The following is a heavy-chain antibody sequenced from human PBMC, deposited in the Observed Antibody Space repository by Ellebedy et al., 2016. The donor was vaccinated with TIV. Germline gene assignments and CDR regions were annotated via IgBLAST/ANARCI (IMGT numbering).Heavy chain of an antibody. CDR1: GYSFTSYW. CDR3: ATWYYDILSGYSGFEY. Sequence: GESLKISCKGSGYSFTSYWIGWVRQMPGKGLEWMGVIYPGDSDIRYSPAFQGQVTISADKSISTVNLQWSSLKASDTAMYYCATWYYDILSGYSGFEYWGQGTLVTVSS. J-gene: IGHJ4*02. CDR2: IYPGDSDI. V-gene: IGHV5-51*01. D-gene: IGHD3-9*01.